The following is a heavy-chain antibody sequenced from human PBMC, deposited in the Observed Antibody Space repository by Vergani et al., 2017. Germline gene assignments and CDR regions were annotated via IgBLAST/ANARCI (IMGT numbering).Heavy chain of an antibody. V-gene: IGHV3-30*03. Sequence: QVQLVESGGGVVQPGRSLRLSCAASGFTFSSYGMHWVRQAPGKGLEWVAVISYDGSNKYYADSVKGRFTISRDNSKNTLYLQMNSLRAEDTAVYYCAGDRTGWETTVTAYYYYGMDVWGQGTTVTVSS. CDR2: ISYDGSNK. J-gene: IGHJ6*02. CDR3: AGDRTGWETTVTAYYYYGMDV. CDR1: GFTFSSYG. D-gene: IGHD4-17*01.